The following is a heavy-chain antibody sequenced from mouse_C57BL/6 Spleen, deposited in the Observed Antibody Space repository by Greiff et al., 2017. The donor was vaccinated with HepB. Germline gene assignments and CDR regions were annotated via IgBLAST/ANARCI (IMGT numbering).Heavy chain of an antibody. D-gene: IGHD1-1*01. J-gene: IGHJ4*01. V-gene: IGHV1-59*01. CDR1: GYTFTSYW. CDR3: ARRATVYAMDY. CDR2: IDPSDSYT. Sequence: QVQLQQPGAELVRPGTSVKLSCKASGYTFTSYWMHWVKQRPGQGLVWIGVIDPSDSYTNYNQKFKGKATLTVDTSSSTAYMQLSSLTSEDSAVYYCARRATVYAMDYWGQGTSVTVSS.